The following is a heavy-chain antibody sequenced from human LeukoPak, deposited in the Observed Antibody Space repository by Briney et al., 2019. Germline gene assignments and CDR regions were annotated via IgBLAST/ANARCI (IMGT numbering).Heavy chain of an antibody. Sequence: GGSLTLSCAASGFTFSSYEMNWVRQAPGKGLEWVSYISSSGSTIYYADSVKGRFTISRDNSKNTLYLQMNSLTAEDTAIYYCAKATGTLGNWGQGTMVTVSS. D-gene: IGHD1-1*01. CDR3: AKATGTLGN. J-gene: IGHJ4*02. CDR2: ISSSGSTI. CDR1: GFTFSSYE. V-gene: IGHV3-48*03.